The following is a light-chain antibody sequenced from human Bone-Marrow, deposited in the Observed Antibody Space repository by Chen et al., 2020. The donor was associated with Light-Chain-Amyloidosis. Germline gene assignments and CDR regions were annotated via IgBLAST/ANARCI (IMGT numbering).Light chain of an antibody. CDR3: QVWDRSSDRPV. V-gene: IGLV3-21*02. CDR2: DDS. J-gene: IGLJ3*02. CDR1: NIGSTS. Sequence: SYVLTQPSSVSVAPGQTATIACGGNNIGSTSVHWYQQTPGQAPLLVVYDDSDRPSGIPERLSGANAGNTATLTRSWVEAGDEADYYWQVWDRSSDRPVFGGGTKLTVL.